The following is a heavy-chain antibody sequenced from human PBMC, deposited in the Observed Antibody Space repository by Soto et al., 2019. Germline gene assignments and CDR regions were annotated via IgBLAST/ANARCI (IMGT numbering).Heavy chain of an antibody. CDR3: ARKSDSSPVPEADGV. Sequence: EVQLVETGGGLIQPGGSLRLSCAASGFSVGSNYMTWVRQSPGKGLEWVSLIYSNGDTDYADSVKGRFSISRDNFKNTXXLQMNNLRAEDTAVYHCARKSDSSPVPEADGVWGRGTLVTVSS. J-gene: IGHJ4*02. CDR2: IYSNGDT. D-gene: IGHD2-8*01. CDR1: GFSVGSNY. V-gene: IGHV3-53*02.